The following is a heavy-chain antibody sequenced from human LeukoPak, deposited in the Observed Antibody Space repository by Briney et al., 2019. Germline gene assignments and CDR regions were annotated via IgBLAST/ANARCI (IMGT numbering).Heavy chain of an antibody. J-gene: IGHJ3*02. V-gene: IGHV3-30*19. D-gene: IGHD2-2*01. CDR2: ISYDGSNK. CDR3: ARVLVRGTSAFDI. Sequence: GGSLRLSCAASGFTFSSYGMHWARQAPGKGLEWVAVISYDGSNKYYADSVKGRFTISRDNSKNTLYLQMNSLRAEDTAVYYCARVLVRGTSAFDIWGQGTMVTVSS. CDR1: GFTFSSYG.